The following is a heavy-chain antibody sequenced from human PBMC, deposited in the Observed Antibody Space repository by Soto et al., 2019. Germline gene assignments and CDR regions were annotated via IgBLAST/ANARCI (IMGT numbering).Heavy chain of an antibody. J-gene: IGHJ4*02. V-gene: IGHV4-34*01. D-gene: IGHD6-13*01. CDR1: GGSFSGYY. CDR2: INHSGST. Sequence: SETLSLTCAVYGGSFSGYYWTWIRQPPGTGLEWIGEINHSGSTNYNPSLKSRVTISVDTSKNQFSLKLTSVTAADTAVYYCARHGFFEQLVDYWGQGTLVTVS. CDR3: ARHGFFEQLVDY.